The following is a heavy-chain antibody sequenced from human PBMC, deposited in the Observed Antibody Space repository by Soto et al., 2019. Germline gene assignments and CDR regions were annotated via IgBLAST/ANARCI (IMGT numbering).Heavy chain of an antibody. CDR2: INPGGGST. CDR3: TSEDVATGLV. Sequence: ASVKVSCKASGYTFTSYYMHWVRQAPGQGLEWMGRINPGGGSTDYAQNFQSRVTLTRDMATSTVYMELSSLIFEDTAMYYCTSEDVATGLVWGPGTLVTVSS. D-gene: IGHD5-12*01. J-gene: IGHJ4*02. CDR1: GYTFTSYY. V-gene: IGHV1-46*01.